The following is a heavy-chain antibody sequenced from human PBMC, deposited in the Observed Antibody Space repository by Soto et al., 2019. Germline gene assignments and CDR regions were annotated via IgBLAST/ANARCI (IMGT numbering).Heavy chain of an antibody. CDR2: IHHSGST. V-gene: IGHV4-34*01. J-gene: IGHJ6*02. CDR1: C. D-gene: IGHD2-2*03. Sequence: CCSWIRKQTRKGLEWIGEIHHSGSTNYTPSLKSRVTISVDTSKNQFSLKLSSVTAADTAVYYCARGHLSGYCSSSSCYTDAYYYGMDVWSQGTTVTVSS. CDR3: ARGHLSGYCSSSSCYTDAYYYGMDV.